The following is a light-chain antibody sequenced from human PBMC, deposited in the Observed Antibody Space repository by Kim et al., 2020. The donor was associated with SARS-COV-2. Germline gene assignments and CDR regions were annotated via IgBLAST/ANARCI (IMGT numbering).Light chain of an antibody. CDR1: SSNIGVST. V-gene: IGLV1-44*01. Sequence: GQGVTISCSGSSSNIGVSTVNWYQQLPGSAPKLVIYSNTMRPSGVPDRFSGSKSGTSASLAISGLQSEDEADYYCTSWDDSLKGILFGGGTQLTVL. CDR2: SNT. J-gene: IGLJ2*01. CDR3: TSWDDSLKGIL.